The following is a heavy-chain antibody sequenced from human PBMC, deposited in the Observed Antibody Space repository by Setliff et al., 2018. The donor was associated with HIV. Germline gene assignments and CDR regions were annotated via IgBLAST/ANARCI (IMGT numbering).Heavy chain of an antibody. J-gene: IGHJ6*03. Sequence: SETLSLTCFVYGGFFSGHYWSWIRQFPGKGLEWIGEISHSGRTNYNPSLKTRVTISVDTSKNQFSLKLSSVTAADTAVYYCARDEEVVVTAIRDYYYYYMDVWGKGTTVTSP. CDR2: ISHSGRT. CDR3: ARDEEVVVTAIRDYYYYYMDV. V-gene: IGHV4-34*01. CDR1: GGFFSGHY. D-gene: IGHD2-21*02.